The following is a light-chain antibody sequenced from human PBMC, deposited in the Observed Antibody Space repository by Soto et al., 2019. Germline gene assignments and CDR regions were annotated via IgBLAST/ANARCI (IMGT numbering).Light chain of an antibody. CDR1: QSISSY. V-gene: IGKV1-39*01. CDR3: QQSYSTPWT. CDR2: AAS. Sequence: DIQMTQSPYSLSAFVGDRVTVTCRASQSISSYLNWYQQKPGKAPKLLIYAASSLESGVPSRFSGSGSGTDFTLTINSLQPEDFTTYYCQQSYSTPWTFCQGTKV. J-gene: IGKJ1*01.